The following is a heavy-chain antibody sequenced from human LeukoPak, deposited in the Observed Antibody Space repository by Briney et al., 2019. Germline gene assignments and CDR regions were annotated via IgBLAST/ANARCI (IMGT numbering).Heavy chain of an antibody. J-gene: IGHJ4*02. CDR3: TRVAPNDYSNSPYFDY. CDR2: IRSKAYGGTT. CDR1: GFTFGDYA. D-gene: IGHD4-11*01. V-gene: IGHV3-49*04. Sequence: PGGSLRLSCTASGFTFGDYAMSWVRQAPGKGLEWVGFIRSKAYGGTTEYAAPVKGRFTISRDDSKSIAYLQMNSLKTEDTAVYYCTRVAPNDYSNSPYFDYWGQGTLVTVSS.